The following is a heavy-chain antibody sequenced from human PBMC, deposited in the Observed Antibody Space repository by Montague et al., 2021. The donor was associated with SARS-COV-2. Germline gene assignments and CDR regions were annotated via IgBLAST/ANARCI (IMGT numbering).Heavy chain of an antibody. Sequence: SLRLSCAASGFSYTLHYMSWVRQAPGKGLQWIAKIIREGTETYYXXSLRGRFIVSRDNAKKSMTLEMHSLTVDDTAVYYCVREVWWSFDLWGQGAPVTVSS. V-gene: IGHV3-7*03. CDR1: GFSYTLHY. CDR3: VREVWWSFDL. D-gene: IGHD2-8*02. J-gene: IGHJ4*02. CDR2: IIREGTET.